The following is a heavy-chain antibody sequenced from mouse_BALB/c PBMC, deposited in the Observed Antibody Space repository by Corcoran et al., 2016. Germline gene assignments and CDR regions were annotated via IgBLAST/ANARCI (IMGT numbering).Heavy chain of an antibody. CDR2: INTYTGEP. D-gene: IGHD2-1*01. CDR1: GYTFTNYG. CDR3: ARRYGNYVGWYFDV. V-gene: IGHV9-3-1*01. Sequence: QIQLVQSGPELKKPGETVKISCKASGYTFTNYGMNWVKQAPGKGLKWMGWINTYTGEPTYADDFKGRFAFSLETSASTAYLQINNLKNEDTATYFCARRYGNYVGWYFDVWGAGTTVTVSS. J-gene: IGHJ1*01.